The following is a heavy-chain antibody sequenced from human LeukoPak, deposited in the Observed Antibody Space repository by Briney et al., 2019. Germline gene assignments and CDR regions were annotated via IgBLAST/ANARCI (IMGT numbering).Heavy chain of an antibody. J-gene: IGHJ4*02. CDR3: ARLDYGDCFDY. CDR2: IYSGGST. CDR1: GFTVSSNY. V-gene: IGHV3-53*01. D-gene: IGHD4-17*01. Sequence: GGSLRLSCAASGFTVSSNYMSWVRQAPGKGLEWVSVIYSGGSTYYADSVKGRFTISRDNSKNTLYLQMSSLRAEDTAVYYCARLDYGDCFDYWGQGTLVTVSS.